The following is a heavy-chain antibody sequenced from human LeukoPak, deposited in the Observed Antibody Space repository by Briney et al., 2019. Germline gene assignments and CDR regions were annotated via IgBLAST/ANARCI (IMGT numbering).Heavy chain of an antibody. V-gene: IGHV3-66*01. CDR2: MYSGGTT. Sequence: GGSLRLSCAASGFIGSSNYMSWVRQAPGKGLEWVSVMYSGGTTHYADSVKGRFTISRDISKNTLYLQMNSLRAEDTAVYYCAGSVVTRVFDNWGQGTLVTVSS. D-gene: IGHD2-21*02. CDR1: GFIGSSNY. J-gene: IGHJ4*02. CDR3: AGSVVTRVFDN.